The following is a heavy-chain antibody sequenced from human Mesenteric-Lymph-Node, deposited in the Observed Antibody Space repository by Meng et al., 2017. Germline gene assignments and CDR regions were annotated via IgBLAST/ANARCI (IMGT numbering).Heavy chain of an antibody. D-gene: IGHD3-22*01. CDR3: ARALCYYDSSGYCEWNY. V-gene: IGHV3-11*04. J-gene: IGHJ4*02. Sequence: GESLKISCAASGFTFSDYYMSWIRQAPGKGLEWVSYISRSGTTIYYADSVKGRFTISRDNAKNSLYLEMNSLRAEDTAVYYCARALCYYDSSGYCEWNYWGQGTLVTVSS. CDR1: GFTFSDYY. CDR2: ISRSGTTI.